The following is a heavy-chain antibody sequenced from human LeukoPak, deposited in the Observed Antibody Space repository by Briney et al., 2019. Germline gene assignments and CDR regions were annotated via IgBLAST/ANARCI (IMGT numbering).Heavy chain of an antibody. V-gene: IGHV3-53*01. Sequence: PGGSLRLSCAASGLTVSSNYMSWVRQAPGKGLEWVSVIYSGGSTYYADSVKGRFTISRDNSKNTLYLQMNSLRAEDTAVYYCARGGGGYYDSSGYYPDYFDYWGQGTLVTVSS. J-gene: IGHJ4*02. CDR2: IYSGGST. CDR1: GLTVSSNY. CDR3: ARGGGGYYDSSGYYPDYFDY. D-gene: IGHD3-22*01.